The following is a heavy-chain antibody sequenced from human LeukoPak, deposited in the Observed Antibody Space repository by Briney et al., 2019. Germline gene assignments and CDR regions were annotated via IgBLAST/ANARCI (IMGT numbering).Heavy chain of an antibody. CDR3: ARDRYYDSSGYYYGRSGGRRYFDY. CDR1: GGSISSGGYY. J-gene: IGHJ4*02. Sequence: SETLSLTCTVSGGSISSGGYYWSWIRQHPGKGLEWIGYIYYSGSTYYNPSLKSRVTISVDTSKNQFSLKLSSVTAADTAVYYCARDRYYDSSGYYYGRSGGRRYFDYWGQGTLVTVSS. CDR2: IYYSGST. D-gene: IGHD3-22*01. V-gene: IGHV4-31*03.